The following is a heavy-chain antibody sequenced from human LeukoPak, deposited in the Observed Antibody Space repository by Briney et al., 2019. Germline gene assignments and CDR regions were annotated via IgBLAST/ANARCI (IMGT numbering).Heavy chain of an antibody. CDR1: GFTFSSYW. V-gene: IGHV3-48*01. Sequence: GGSLRLSCAASGFTFSSYWMHWVRQAPGLGLEWVSYVSSGATTIDYAASVKGRFTVSRDNSKNTLYLQMNSLRAEDTGVHYCARSFEEIFPPADYWGQGTLVTVSS. CDR2: VSSGATTI. J-gene: IGHJ4*02. D-gene: IGHD3-3*01. CDR3: ARSFEEIFPPADY.